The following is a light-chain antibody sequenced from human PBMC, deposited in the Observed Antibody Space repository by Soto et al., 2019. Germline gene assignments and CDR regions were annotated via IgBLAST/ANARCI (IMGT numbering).Light chain of an antibody. CDR1: SSDVGGYDF. CDR2: EVS. Sequence: QSVLTQPASVSGSPGQSITISCTGTSSDVGGYDFVSWYQQHPGKAPKPLIYEVSTRPSGVSNRFFGSKSGNTASLTISGLQSEDEAYYYCTSFTGRHTYVFGTGTKLTVL. V-gene: IGLV2-14*01. CDR3: TSFTGRHTYV. J-gene: IGLJ1*01.